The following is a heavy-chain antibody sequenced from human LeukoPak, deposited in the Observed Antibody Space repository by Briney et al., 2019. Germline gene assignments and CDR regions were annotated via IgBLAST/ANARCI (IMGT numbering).Heavy chain of an antibody. V-gene: IGHV3-30*18. CDR1: GFTFSSYG. J-gene: IGHJ4*02. D-gene: IGHD6-19*01. CDR3: AKGSAYSSGWYFFDY. Sequence: GGSLRLSCAASGFTFSSYGMHWVRQAPGKGLEWVAVISYDGSNKYYADSVKGRFTLSRDNSKNTLYLQMNSLRAEDTAVYYCAKGSAYSSGWYFFDYWGQGTLVTVSS. CDR2: ISYDGSNK.